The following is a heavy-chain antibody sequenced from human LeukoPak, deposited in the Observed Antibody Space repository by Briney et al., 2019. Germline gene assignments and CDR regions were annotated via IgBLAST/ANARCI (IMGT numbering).Heavy chain of an antibody. V-gene: IGHV5-51*01. D-gene: IGHD4-17*01. CDR3: ARHGGAFDY. CDR2: VSPADSDT. J-gene: IGHJ4*02. CDR1: GYSFTSSW. Sequence: GESLKISCKGSGYSFTSSWIGWVRQMPGKGVEWMGIVSPADSDTRYSPSFQGQVTFSADKSISTAYLQWSSLKASDSAMYYCARHGGAFDYWGQGTLVTVSS.